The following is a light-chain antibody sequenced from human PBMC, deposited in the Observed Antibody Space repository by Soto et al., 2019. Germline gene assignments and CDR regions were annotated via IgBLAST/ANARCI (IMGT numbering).Light chain of an antibody. CDR2: EVT. Sequence: QSALTQPPSASGSPGQSVTISCTGTSSDVGSYNFVSWYQQHPGKAPKLMIYEVTKRPSGVPDRFSGSKSDNTASLTVSGLQAEDEADYYCSSYAGSNNFGVLFGGGTQLTVL. CDR1: SSDVGSYNF. J-gene: IGLJ2*01. CDR3: SSYAGSNNFGVL. V-gene: IGLV2-8*01.